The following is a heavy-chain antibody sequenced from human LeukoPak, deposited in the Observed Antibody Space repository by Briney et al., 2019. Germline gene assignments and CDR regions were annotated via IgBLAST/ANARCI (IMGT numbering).Heavy chain of an antibody. Sequence: PSETLSLTCTVSGGSISSSSYYWGWIRQPPGKGLEWIGSIYYSGSTYYNPSLKSRVTISVYTSKNQFSLKLSSVTAADTAVYYCARHRLGYCSSTSCYLEDAFDIWGQGTMVTVSS. J-gene: IGHJ3*02. V-gene: IGHV4-39*01. CDR3: ARHRLGYCSSTSCYLEDAFDI. CDR2: IYYSGST. D-gene: IGHD2-2*01. CDR1: GGSISSSSYY.